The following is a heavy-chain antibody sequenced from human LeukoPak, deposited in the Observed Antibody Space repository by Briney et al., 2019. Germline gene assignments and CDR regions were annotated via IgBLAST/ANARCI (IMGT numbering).Heavy chain of an antibody. Sequence: ASVKVSCKASSYTFSSYGITWVRQGPGQGLEWMGWISPYNGNTKYGQKFQGRVTMTTDTSTSTAYMELRSLRSDDTAVYYCARDVAVVPADYYYYYGMDVWGQGTSVTVS. CDR1: SYTFSSYG. D-gene: IGHD2-2*01. CDR3: ARDVAVVPADYYYYYGMDV. CDR2: ISPYNGNT. J-gene: IGHJ6*02. V-gene: IGHV1-18*01.